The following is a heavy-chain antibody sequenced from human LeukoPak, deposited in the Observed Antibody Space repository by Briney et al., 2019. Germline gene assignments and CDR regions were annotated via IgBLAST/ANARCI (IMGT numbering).Heavy chain of an antibody. J-gene: IGHJ5*02. Sequence: SETLSLTCTVSGGSISSSSYYWGWIRQPPGKGLEWIGSIYYSGSTYYNPSLKSRVTISVDTSKNQFSLKLSSVTAADTAVYYCARAWEGDQGQTSIAAAGTVWFDPWGQGTLVTVSS. D-gene: IGHD6-13*01. V-gene: IGHV4-39*07. CDR3: ARAWEGDQGQTSIAAAGTVWFDP. CDR1: GGSISSSSYY. CDR2: IYYSGST.